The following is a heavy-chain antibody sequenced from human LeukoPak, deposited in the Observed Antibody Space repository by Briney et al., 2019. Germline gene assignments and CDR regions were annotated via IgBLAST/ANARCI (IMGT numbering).Heavy chain of an antibody. J-gene: IGHJ4*02. CDR3: ARDRVTRYFDY. CDR2: IWYDGSNK. D-gene: IGHD3-3*01. Sequence: PGRSLRLSCVASGFTFSDYGMHWVRQAPGKGLEWVALIWYDGSNKYYTDSVKGRFTISRDNSQNTLYLQMNSLRAEDTAVYYCARDRVTRYFDYWGQGTLVPVSS. V-gene: IGHV3-33*01. CDR1: GFTFSDYG.